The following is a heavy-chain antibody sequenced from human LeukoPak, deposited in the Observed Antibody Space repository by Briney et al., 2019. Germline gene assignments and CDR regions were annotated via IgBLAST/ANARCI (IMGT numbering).Heavy chain of an antibody. V-gene: IGHV1-18*01. CDR1: GYTFTSYG. J-gene: IGHJ4*02. CDR2: ISAYNGNT. CDR3: AREKYYDSSGPFDY. D-gene: IGHD3-22*01. Sequence: ASVKVSCKASGYTFTSYGISWVRQAPGQGLEWMGWISAYNGNTNYAQKLQGRVTMTTDTSTSTAYMELRSLRSDDTAVYYCAREKYYDSSGPFDYWGQGTLVTASS.